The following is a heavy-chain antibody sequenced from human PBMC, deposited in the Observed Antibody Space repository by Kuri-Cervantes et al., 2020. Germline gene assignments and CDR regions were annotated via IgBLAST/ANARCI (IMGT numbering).Heavy chain of an antibody. J-gene: IGHJ4*02. CDR2: ISYDGSNK. Sequence: GGSLRLSCAASGFTFSSYGMHWVRQAPGKGLEWVAVISYDGSNKYYADSVKGRFTISRDNSKNTLYLQMNSLRAEDTAAYYCARLVATNEPPDYWGQGTLVTVSS. V-gene: IGHV3-30*03. CDR3: ARLVATNEPPDY. D-gene: IGHD5-12*01. CDR1: GFTFSSYG.